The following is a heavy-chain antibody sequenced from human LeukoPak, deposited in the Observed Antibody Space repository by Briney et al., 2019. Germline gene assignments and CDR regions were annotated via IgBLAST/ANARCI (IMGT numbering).Heavy chain of an antibody. CDR1: GGSISSYY. CDR3: ARERENYSSGWYYFDY. J-gene: IGHJ4*02. D-gene: IGHD6-19*01. V-gene: IGHV4-59*01. CDR2: IYYSGST. Sequence: SETLSLTCTVSGGSISSYYWSWIRQPPGKGLEWIGYIYYSGSTDYNPSLKSRVTISVDTSKNQFSLKLSSVTAADTAVYYCARERENYSSGWYYFDYWGQGTLVTVSS.